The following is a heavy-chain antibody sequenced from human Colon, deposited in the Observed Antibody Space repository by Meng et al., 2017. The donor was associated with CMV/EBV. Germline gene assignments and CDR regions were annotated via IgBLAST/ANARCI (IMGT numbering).Heavy chain of an antibody. V-gene: IGHV1-2*06. CDR1: GYTLTDYN. CDR3: AKVYDRSGFLPGFDP. J-gene: IGHJ5*02. Sequence: QVQLVQSGAAVRQPGAPVKVSCIASGYTLTDYNIPWVHQAPGQGLQWVGRTNPSSGGTNYGQKFRCTVTMTTDTSITTANMELSKMRSDDTAVYYCAKVYDRSGFLPGFDPWGQGTLVTVSS. D-gene: IGHD3-22*01. CDR2: TNPSSGGT.